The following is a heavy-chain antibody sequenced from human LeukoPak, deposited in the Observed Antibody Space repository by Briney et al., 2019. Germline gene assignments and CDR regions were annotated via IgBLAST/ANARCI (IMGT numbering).Heavy chain of an antibody. J-gene: IGHJ4*02. CDR2: ISGSGGTT. CDR3: AKTAWEAGLCFDY. V-gene: IGHV3-23*01. Sequence: GGSLRLSCAASGFTFSSYDMSWVRQAPGKGPEWVSGISGSGGTTYYADSVKGRFTISRDNSKNTLYLQMNSLRAEDTAVYYCAKTAWEAGLCFDYWGQGTLVTVSS. CDR1: GFTFSSYD. D-gene: IGHD5-18*01.